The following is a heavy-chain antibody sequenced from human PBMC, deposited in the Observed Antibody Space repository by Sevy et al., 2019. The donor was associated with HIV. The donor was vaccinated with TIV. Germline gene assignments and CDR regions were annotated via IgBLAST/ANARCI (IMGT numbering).Heavy chain of an antibody. J-gene: IGHJ6*02. V-gene: IGHV5-51*01. CDR1: GYSFSNYW. CDR2: IYPGDSDT. Sequence: GESLKISCKGSGYSFSNYWIAWVRQMPGKGLEWMGIIYPGDSDTRYSPSFQGQVIISADKSISTAYLQRSSLKASDSGIYDCARMGSNRLAYYSLDVWGQGTTVTVSS. D-gene: IGHD3-9*01. CDR3: ARMGSNRLAYYSLDV.